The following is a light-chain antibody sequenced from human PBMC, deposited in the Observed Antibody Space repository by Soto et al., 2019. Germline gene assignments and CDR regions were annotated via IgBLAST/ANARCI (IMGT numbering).Light chain of an antibody. CDR1: ASNIGRDP. Sequence: QSVLTQPPSASGAPGQRVTISCSGSASNIGRDPVNWYQQVPGTAPKLLIYENNHRPSGVPDRFSGSKSGTSASLFISGLQYEDEAEYFCAGWDGSLKGFVFGTGTKVTVL. V-gene: IGLV1-44*01. CDR2: ENN. CDR3: AGWDGSLKGFV. J-gene: IGLJ1*01.